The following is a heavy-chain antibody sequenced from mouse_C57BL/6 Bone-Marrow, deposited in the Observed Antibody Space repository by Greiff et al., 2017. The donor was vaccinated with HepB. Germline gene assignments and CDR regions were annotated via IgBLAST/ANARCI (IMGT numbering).Heavy chain of an antibody. D-gene: IGHD1-1*01. CDR1: GFTFSSYA. Sequence: EVQLVESGGGLVKPGGSLKLSCAASGFTFSSYAMSWVRQTPEKRLEWVATISDGGSYTYYPDNVKGRFTISRDNAKNNLYLQMSHLKSEDTAMYYCARAPITTVVASDFDYWGQGTTLTVSS. CDR3: ARAPITTVVASDFDY. CDR2: ISDGGSYT. J-gene: IGHJ2*01. V-gene: IGHV5-4*01.